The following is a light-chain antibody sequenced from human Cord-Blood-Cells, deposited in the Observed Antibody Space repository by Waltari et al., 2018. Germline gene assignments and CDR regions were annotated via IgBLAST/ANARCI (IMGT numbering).Light chain of an antibody. CDR3: QQRSNWLRT. J-gene: IGKJ4*01. V-gene: IGKV3-11*01. CDR1: QSVSSY. CDR2: DAS. Sequence: EIVLTQSPATLSLSPGERATLSCRSSQSVSSYLAWYQQKPGQAPRLLIYDASNRATGIPARFSGSGSGTDFTLTISILEPEDFAVYYGQQRSNWLRTFGGGTKVEIK.